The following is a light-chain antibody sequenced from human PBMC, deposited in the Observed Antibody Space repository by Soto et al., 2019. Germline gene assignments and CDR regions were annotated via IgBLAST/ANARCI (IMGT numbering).Light chain of an antibody. CDR2: DVS. J-gene: IGLJ1*01. V-gene: IGLV2-14*01. Sequence: QSLLTQPASVSGSPGQSITVSCTGTTSDVGGYDYVAWYQQHPGKAPKLMIYDVSSRPSGVSNRFSGSKSGNTASLTISGLQAEDEADYYCSSYLGSSTLSGVFGTGTKVTVL. CDR1: TSDVGGYDY. CDR3: SSYLGSSTLSGV.